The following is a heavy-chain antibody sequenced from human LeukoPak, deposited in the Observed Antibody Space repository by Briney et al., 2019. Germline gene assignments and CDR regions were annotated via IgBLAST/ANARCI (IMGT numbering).Heavy chain of an antibody. D-gene: IGHD6-13*01. CDR2: ISGSGGST. CDR1: GFTFSSYA. Sequence: PGGSLRLSCAASGFTFSSYAMSWVRQAPGKGLEWVSAISGSGGSTYYADSVKGRFTISRGNSKNTLYLQMNSLRAEDTAVYYCARAAPPGIANLSFDYWGQGTLVTVSS. J-gene: IGHJ4*02. V-gene: IGHV3-23*01. CDR3: ARAAPPGIANLSFDY.